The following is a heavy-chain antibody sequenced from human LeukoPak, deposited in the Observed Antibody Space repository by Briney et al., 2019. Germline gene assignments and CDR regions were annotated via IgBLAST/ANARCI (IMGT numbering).Heavy chain of an antibody. CDR3: ARAEPSPNTLIRGAIDY. CDR1: GFTFNFYG. V-gene: IGHV3-23*01. CDR2: ISGSTTST. J-gene: IGHJ4*02. Sequence: GGSLRLSCAASGFTFNFYGMSWVRQTPGKGLEWVSSISGSTTSTYYADSVKGRFTLSRDNSKNTVFLQMSSLRPEDTAVYYCARAEPSPNTLIRGAIDYWGQGTLVTVSS. D-gene: IGHD3-10*01.